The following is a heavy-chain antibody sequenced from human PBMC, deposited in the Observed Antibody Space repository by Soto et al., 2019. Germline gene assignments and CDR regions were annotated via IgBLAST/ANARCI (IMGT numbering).Heavy chain of an antibody. D-gene: IGHD6-13*01. J-gene: IGHJ6*02. V-gene: IGHV3-33*01. CDR3: ARRQISPPTRGAASARGGMDV. CDR2: IWNDGNGY. CDR1: GFNFNNYG. Sequence: QVQLVESGGGVVQPGRSLRLSCAASGFNFNNYGMHWVRQAPGKGLEWVAVIWNDGNGYYYANSVMGRFTISRDNSKNSLFLQMSSLRADDTAVYYCARRQISPPTRGAASARGGMDVWGQGTTVTVSS.